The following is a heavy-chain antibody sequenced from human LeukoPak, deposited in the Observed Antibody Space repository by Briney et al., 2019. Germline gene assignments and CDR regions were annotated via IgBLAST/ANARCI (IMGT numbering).Heavy chain of an antibody. D-gene: IGHD1-1*01. CDR3: ARSRLNRNFDP. J-gene: IGHJ5*02. Sequence: GGSLRLSCAASGFSFSTYWMSWVRQTPEKGLEFVANIDQGGSVRNYMDSLKGRCTISRDNAKKSLYLQMNSLRAEDTAVYYCARSRLNRNFDPWGQGTLVTVSS. CDR1: GFSFSTYW. CDR2: IDQGGSVR. V-gene: IGHV3-7*01.